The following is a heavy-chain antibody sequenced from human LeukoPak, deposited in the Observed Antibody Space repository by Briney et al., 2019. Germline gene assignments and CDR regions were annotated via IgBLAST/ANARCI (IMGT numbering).Heavy chain of an antibody. CDR1: GFTFTTYW. D-gene: IGHD3-22*01. J-gene: IGHJ6*03. CDR3: ARAEYYYDSSGYYPRYYNYYYMDV. CDR2: IKEDGSEI. V-gene: IGHV3-7*01. Sequence: AGGSLRLSCAASGFTFTTYWMSWVRQAPEKGLEWVANIKEDGSEIHYVDSVRGRFTISRDNAKNTLYLQMNSLRAEDTAVFYCARAEYYYDSSGYYPRYYNYYYMDVWGKGTTVTVSS.